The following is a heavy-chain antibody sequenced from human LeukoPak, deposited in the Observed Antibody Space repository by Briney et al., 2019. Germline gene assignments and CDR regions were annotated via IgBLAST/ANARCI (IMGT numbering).Heavy chain of an antibody. V-gene: IGHV1-18*01. CDR2: ISVYTGNT. CDR3: GRDQFIRNSFPNAAIGF. CDR1: GYTFNIYG. D-gene: IGHD2-15*01. Sequence: GASVTVSCTASGYTFNIYGFHWVRQAPGQGPEWMGWISVYTGNTKYADTMRGRLTMTTDTSSTTAFMELTSLTSDDTAVYYCGRDQFIRNSFPNAAIGFWGQGTLVTVSS. J-gene: IGHJ4*02.